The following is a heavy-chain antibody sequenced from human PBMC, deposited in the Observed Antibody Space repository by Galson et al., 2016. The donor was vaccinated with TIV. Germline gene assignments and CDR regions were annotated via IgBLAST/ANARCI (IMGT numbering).Heavy chain of an antibody. D-gene: IGHD3-22*01. Sequence: SVKVSCKASGGTFSSYAISWVRQAPGQGLEWMGGIIGMSGTTNYAQKFQGRVTITADEITSTAYMELSSLGSDDTAVYFCARGETYYDSKYFHHWGQGTLVTVSS. V-gene: IGHV1-69*13. J-gene: IGHJ1*01. CDR2: IIGMSGTT. CDR3: ARGETYYDSKYFHH. CDR1: GGTFSSYA.